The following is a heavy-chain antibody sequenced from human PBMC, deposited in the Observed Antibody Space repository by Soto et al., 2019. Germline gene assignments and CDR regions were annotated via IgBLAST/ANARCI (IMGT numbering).Heavy chain of an antibody. Sequence: PSETLSLTCAVSGYSISSGYYWGWLRQPPGKGLEWIGSIYHGGSTYYNPSLNSRVTLSIDTTNNQFSLTLSSVTAADTAVYYYARAGPSLGELSLFRWYDPWGQGTLVTVSS. V-gene: IGHV4-38-2*01. CDR2: IYHGGST. J-gene: IGHJ5*02. D-gene: IGHD3-16*02. CDR1: GYSISSGYY. CDR3: ARAGPSLGELSLFRWYDP.